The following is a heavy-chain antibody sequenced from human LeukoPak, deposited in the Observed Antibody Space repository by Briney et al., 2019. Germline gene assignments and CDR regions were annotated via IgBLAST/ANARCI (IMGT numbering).Heavy chain of an antibody. D-gene: IGHD3-22*01. CDR3: ARHVDSYYYDSSGLFDY. J-gene: IGHJ4*02. V-gene: IGHV3-48*01. CDR2: ISSSSSTI. Sequence: GGSLRLSCAASGFTFSSYSMNWVRQAPGKGLEWVSYISSSSSTIYYADSVKGRFTISRDKAKNSLYLQMNSLRAEDTAVYYCARHVDSYYYDSSGLFDYWGQGTLVTVSS. CDR1: GFTFSSYS.